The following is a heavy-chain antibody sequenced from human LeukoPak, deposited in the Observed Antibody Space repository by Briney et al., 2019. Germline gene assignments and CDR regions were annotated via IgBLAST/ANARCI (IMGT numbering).Heavy chain of an antibody. V-gene: IGHV3-7*01. D-gene: IGHD5-18*01. CDR2: MKEDESGK. CDR3: ARDQPLQLWSDY. Sequence: GGSLRLSCAASGFTFNSYWISWVRQAPGKGPEWVANMKEDESGKYYVDSVKGRFTISRDNAKNSLYLQMNSLRAEDTAVYYCARDQPLQLWSDYWGQGTLVTVSS. CDR1: GFTFNSYW. J-gene: IGHJ4*02.